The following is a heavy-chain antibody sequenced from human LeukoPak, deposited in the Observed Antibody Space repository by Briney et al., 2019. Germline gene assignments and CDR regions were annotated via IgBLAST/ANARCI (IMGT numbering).Heavy chain of an antibody. CDR3: ARGADRYKTGNY. CDR1: GGSFSDYY. D-gene: IGHD5-24*01. CDR2: IHYSGSI. Sequence: SETLSLTCAVYGGSFSDYYWSWIRQPPGKGLEWIGEIHYSGSIDYNPSLKSRVTISVDTSKNQFSLNLRSVTAADTAVYYCARGADRYKTGNYWGQGTLVTVSS. J-gene: IGHJ4*02. V-gene: IGHV4-34*01.